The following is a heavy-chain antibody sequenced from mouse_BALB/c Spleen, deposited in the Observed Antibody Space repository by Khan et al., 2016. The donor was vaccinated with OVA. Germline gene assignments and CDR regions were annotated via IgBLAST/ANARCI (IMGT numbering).Heavy chain of an antibody. Sequence: VQLQQSGPELVRPGASVKISCKASGYSFTGYFMNWVMQSHGKSLEWIGRITPHIGETFYNQRFKDKATLTVDESSSTAHMKLRSLATEDAAVYYCTRIYRSDFDYWGQGTTLTVSS. V-gene: IGHV1-20*02. J-gene: IGHJ2*01. CDR3: TRIYRSDFDY. CDR1: GYSFTGYF. CDR2: ITPHIGET. D-gene: IGHD1-1*01.